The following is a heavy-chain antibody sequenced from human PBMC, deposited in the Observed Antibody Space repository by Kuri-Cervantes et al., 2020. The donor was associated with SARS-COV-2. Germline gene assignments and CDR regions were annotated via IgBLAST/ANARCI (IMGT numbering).Heavy chain of an antibody. CDR1: GYSFTSYW. CDR3: ARQRGGQLGIGDY. Sequence: KVSCKGSGYSFTSYWIGWVRQMPGKGLEWMGIIYPGDPATRYSPSFQGQFTISADKSTRTAYLQWSSLKASDTAMYYCARQRGGQLGIGDYWGQGTLVTVSS. CDR2: IYPGDPAT. D-gene: IGHD7-27*01. V-gene: IGHV5-51*01. J-gene: IGHJ4*02.